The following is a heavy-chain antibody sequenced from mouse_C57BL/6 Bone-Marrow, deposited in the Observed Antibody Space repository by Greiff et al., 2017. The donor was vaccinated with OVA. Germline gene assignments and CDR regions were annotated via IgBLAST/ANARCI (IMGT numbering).Heavy chain of an antibody. CDR2: INPNNGGT. CDR1: GYTFTDYN. V-gene: IGHV1-22*01. CDR3: ASSMITTGGYYAMDY. Sequence: VQLQQSGPELVKPGASVKMSCKASGYTFTDYNMHWVKQSHGKSLEWIGYINPNNGGTSYNQKFKGKATLTVNKSSSTAYMELRSLTSEDSAVYYCASSMITTGGYYAMDYWGQGTSVTVSS. J-gene: IGHJ4*01. D-gene: IGHD2-4*01.